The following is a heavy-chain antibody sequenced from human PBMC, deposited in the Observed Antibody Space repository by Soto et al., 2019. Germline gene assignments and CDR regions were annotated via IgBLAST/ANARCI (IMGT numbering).Heavy chain of an antibody. CDR2: IYYSGST. CDR3: ARQEGLHCSSTSCPMGY. Sequence: SETLSLTCTVSGGSISSSSYYWGWIRQPPGKGLEWIGSIYYSGSTYYNQSLKSRVTISVDTSKNQFSLKLSSVTAADTAVYYCARQEGLHCSSTSCPMGYWGQGTLVTVSS. CDR1: GGSISSSSYY. V-gene: IGHV4-39*01. D-gene: IGHD2-2*01. J-gene: IGHJ4*02.